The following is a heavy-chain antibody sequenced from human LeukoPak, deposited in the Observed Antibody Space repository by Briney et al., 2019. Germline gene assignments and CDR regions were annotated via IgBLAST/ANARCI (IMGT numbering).Heavy chain of an antibody. V-gene: IGHV3-7*03. D-gene: IGHD3-16*02. J-gene: IGHJ6*03. CDR1: GFTFSSHW. CDR2: IRQDGGDK. CDR3: AKSWGYTRPYYNYMDV. Sequence: GGSLRLSCAASGFTFSSHWMSWVRQAPGKGLEWVANIRQDGGDKEYVDSVKGRFTISRDNSKNTLSLQMNGLRPEDTAVYYCAKSWGYTRPYYNYMDVWGKGTTVTVSS.